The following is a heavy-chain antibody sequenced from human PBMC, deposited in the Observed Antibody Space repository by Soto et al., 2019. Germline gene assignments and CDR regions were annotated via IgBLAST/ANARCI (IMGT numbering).Heavy chain of an antibody. V-gene: IGHV2-5*01. J-gene: IGHJ3*02. CDR1: GFSLSTRAVG. CDR2: IYWNDDQ. Sequence: SGPTLVNPTQTLTLTCTFSGFSLSTRAVGVGWIRQPPGKALEWLALIYWNDDQRYSPSLKNSLTITKDTSKNHVVLTMTNMDPAHTATYYCAHRQDLGAFDIWGQGTMVTVSS. CDR3: AHRQDLGAFDI. D-gene: IGHD7-27*01.